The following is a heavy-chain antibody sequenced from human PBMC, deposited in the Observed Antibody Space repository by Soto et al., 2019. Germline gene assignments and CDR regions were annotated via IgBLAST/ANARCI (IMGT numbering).Heavy chain of an antibody. Sequence: EVQLVESGGGLVKPGGSLRLSCAASGFTFTRYSMNWVRQAPGKGLEWVSSISSTTNYIYYGDSMKGRFTISRDNAKNSLYLEMNSLGAEDTAVYYCARESEDPTSNFDYWGQGTLVTVSS. J-gene: IGHJ4*02. CDR2: ISSTTNYI. CDR1: GFTFTRYS. V-gene: IGHV3-21*06. CDR3: ARESEDPTSNFDY.